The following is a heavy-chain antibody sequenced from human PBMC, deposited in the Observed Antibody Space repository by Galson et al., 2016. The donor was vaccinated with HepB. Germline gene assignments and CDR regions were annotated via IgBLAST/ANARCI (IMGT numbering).Heavy chain of an antibody. Sequence: SETLSLTCTVSGGSISSSTFYWGWIRQPPGKGLEWIGSIYYTGTAYYNPSLKSRVTISVDTSKNQFSLKLNSVTAADTAVYFCVRDGMVADVAYYFDYWGQGTMVTVSS. D-gene: IGHD6-25*01. CDR1: GGSISSSTFY. CDR2: IYYTGTA. J-gene: IGHJ4*02. V-gene: IGHV4-39*02. CDR3: VRDGMVADVAYYFDY.